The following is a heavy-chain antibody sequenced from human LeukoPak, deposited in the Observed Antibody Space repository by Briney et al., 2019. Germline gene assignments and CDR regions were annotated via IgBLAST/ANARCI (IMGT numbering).Heavy chain of an antibody. CDR1: GFTFSDYY. CDR2: ISSSGTTI. CDR3: AKEAGQQLVLDY. D-gene: IGHD6-13*01. Sequence: GGSLRLSCAASGFTFSDYYMSWIRQAPGKGLEWVSYISSSGTTIYYADSVKGRSTISRDNAKNSLYLQMNSLRTEDTAFYHCAKEAGQQLVLDYWGQGTLVTVSS. V-gene: IGHV3-11*01. J-gene: IGHJ4*02.